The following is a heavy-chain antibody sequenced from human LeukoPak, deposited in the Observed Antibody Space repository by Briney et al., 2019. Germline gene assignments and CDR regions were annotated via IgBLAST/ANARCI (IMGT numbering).Heavy chain of an antibody. D-gene: IGHD3-22*01. CDR2: FDPEDGET. CDR1: GYTLTELS. Sequence: ASVKVYRKVSGYTLTELSMHWVRQAPGKGLEWMGGFDPEDGETIYAQKFQGRVTMTEDTSTDTAYMELSSLRSEDTAVYYCATHPLGRYDSSGYYDYWGQGTLVTVSS. CDR3: ATHPLGRYDSSGYYDY. J-gene: IGHJ4*02. V-gene: IGHV1-24*01.